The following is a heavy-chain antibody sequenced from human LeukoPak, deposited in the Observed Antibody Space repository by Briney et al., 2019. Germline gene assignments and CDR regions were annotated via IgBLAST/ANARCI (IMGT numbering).Heavy chain of an antibody. V-gene: IGHV3-23*01. CDR2: ITDSVVST. D-gene: IGHD3-10*01. Sequence: PGGSLRLSCAAAGFTVSNFSMGWVRQAPGKGLEWVSSITDSVVSTFYADSLSGRFTITRDNSKNNLYLQMKSVRDADTATYYCAKMTDARGRYGSGSHWGQGTLVAVSS. CDR3: AKMTDARGRYGSGSH. CDR1: GFTVSNFS. J-gene: IGHJ4*01.